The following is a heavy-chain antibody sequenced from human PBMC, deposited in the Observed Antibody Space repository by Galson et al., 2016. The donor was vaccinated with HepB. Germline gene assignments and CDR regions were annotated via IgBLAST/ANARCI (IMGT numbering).Heavy chain of an antibody. CDR2: IDRDTKKI. CDR3: ASPWDVPTSDY. V-gene: IGHV3-48*04. D-gene: IGHD1-26*01. CDR1: GFNFRDFH. Sequence: SLRLSCAASGFNFRDFHMNWVRQAPGKGPEWLAYIDRDTKKIYYSDSVKGRFIISRDNGKHTLSLLMNNLRAEDTALYYRASPWDVPTSDYWGQGTRVIVSS. J-gene: IGHJ4*02.